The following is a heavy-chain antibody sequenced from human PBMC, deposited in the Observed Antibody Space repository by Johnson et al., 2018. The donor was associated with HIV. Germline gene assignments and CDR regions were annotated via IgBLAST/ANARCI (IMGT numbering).Heavy chain of an antibody. CDR1: GFTFSSYA. V-gene: IGHV3-30*04. J-gene: IGHJ3*02. Sequence: VQLVESGGGVVQPGRSLRLSCAASGFTFSSYAMHWVRQAPGKGLEWVAVISYDGSNKYYADSVKGRFTISRDNAKNTLYLQLNSLRAEDTAVYYCSGDLPYCCGGSCYAFAIWGQGTMVTVSS. D-gene: IGHD2-15*01. CDR2: ISYDGSNK. CDR3: SGDLPYCCGGSCYAFAI.